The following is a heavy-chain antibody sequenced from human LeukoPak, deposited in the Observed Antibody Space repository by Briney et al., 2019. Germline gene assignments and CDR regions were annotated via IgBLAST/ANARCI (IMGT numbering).Heavy chain of an antibody. CDR1: GFTFSSYS. D-gene: IGHD2-15*01. CDR2: ISSSGNYI. V-gene: IGHV3-21*01. Sequence: PGGSLRLSCAASGFTFSSYSMNWVRQAPGKGLEWVSSISSSGNYIYYADSVKGRFTISRDNAKNSLYLQMNSLRAEDTAVYYCARADCSGGSCYSVIDIWGQGTMVTVS. CDR3: ARADCSGGSCYSVIDI. J-gene: IGHJ3*02.